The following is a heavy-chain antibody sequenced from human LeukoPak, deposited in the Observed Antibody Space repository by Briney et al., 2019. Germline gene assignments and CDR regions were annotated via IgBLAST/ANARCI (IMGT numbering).Heavy chain of an antibody. Sequence: ASVKVSCKASGYTFTSYDINWVRQATGQGLEWMGWSNAGNGNTKNSQEFQGRVTMTTDTSTSTAYMELRSLRSDDAAVYYCARDRRGAAAGTWFDPWGQGTLVTVSS. D-gene: IGHD6-13*01. CDR3: ARDRRGAAAGTWFDP. V-gene: IGHV1-18*01. CDR2: SNAGNGNT. J-gene: IGHJ5*02. CDR1: GYTFTSYD.